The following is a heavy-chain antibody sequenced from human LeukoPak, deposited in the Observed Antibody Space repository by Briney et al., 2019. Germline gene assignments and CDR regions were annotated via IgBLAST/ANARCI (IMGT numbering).Heavy chain of an antibody. CDR3: AKDNADYPIYYFDS. V-gene: IGHV3-23*01. J-gene: IGHJ4*02. D-gene: IGHD3-16*01. CDR2: ISASGGGK. Sequence: PGGSLRLSCAASGFTFSTYAMNWVRQAPGKGLEWVSGISASGGGKFYADSVMGRFTISRDKSKSTVSLQMNSLRAEDAAVYYCAKDNADYPIYYFDSWGQGILVTVSS. CDR1: GFTFSTYA.